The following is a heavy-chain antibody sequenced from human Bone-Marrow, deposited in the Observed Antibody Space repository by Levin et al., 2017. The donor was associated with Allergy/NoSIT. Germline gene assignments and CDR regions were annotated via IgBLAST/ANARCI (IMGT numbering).Heavy chain of an antibody. D-gene: IGHD2-21*02. CDR1: KFTVSTTY. CDR3: ARSGAYCGGDCYSGRVAFDI. J-gene: IGHJ3*02. CDR2: LYSGGST. V-gene: IGHV3-66*01. Sequence: QAGGSLRLSCTASKFTVSTTYMSWVRQTPGKGLEWVSTLYSGGSTYYADSVKGRFTISRDDSKNTVYLQMNSLRADDTAVYYCARSGAYCGGDCYSGRVAFDIWGQGTVLTVSS.